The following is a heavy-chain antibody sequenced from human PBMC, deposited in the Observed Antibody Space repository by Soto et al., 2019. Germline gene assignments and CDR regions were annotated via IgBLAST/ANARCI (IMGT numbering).Heavy chain of an antibody. CDR1: GGSISSGGYY. D-gene: IGHD1-26*01. CDR2: IYYSGST. J-gene: IGHJ2*01. V-gene: IGHV4-31*03. Sequence: QVELQESGPGLVKPSQTLSLTCTVSGGSISSGGYYWSWIRQHPGKGLEWIGYIYYSGSTYYNPSLKSRVTISVDTSKNQFSLKLSSVTAADTAVYYCARAEWELPYWYFDLWGRGTLVTVSS. CDR3: ARAEWELPYWYFDL.